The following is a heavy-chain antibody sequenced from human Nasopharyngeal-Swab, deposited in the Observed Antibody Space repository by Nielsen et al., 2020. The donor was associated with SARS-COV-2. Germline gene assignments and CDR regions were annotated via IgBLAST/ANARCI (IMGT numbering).Heavy chain of an antibody. CDR2: IYYSGST. D-gene: IGHD3-3*01. V-gene: IGHV4-31*03. CDR3: ARGKLGIFGVVSSPFDY. CDR1: GGSISSGGYY. J-gene: IGHJ4*02. Sequence: SDTLSLTCTVSGGSISSGGYYWSWIRQHPGKGLEWIVYIYYSGSTYYTPSLKSRVTISVDTSKNQFSLKLSSVTAADTAVYYCARGKLGIFGVVSSPFDYWGQGTLVTVSS.